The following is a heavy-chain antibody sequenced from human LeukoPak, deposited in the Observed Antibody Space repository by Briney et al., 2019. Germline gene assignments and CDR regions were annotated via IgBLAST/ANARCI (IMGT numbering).Heavy chain of an antibody. J-gene: IGHJ4*02. CDR3: ARDRGLSGYDLCDY. D-gene: IGHD5-12*01. CDR1: GFTFSSYE. V-gene: IGHV3-7*01. Sequence: GGSLRLSCAASGFTFSSYEMNWVRQAPGKGLEWVATIKHDGSEKHYVDSVEGRFTISRDNAMNSLYLQMNSLRAEDTAVYYCARDRGLSGYDLCDYWGQGTLVTVSS. CDR2: IKHDGSEK.